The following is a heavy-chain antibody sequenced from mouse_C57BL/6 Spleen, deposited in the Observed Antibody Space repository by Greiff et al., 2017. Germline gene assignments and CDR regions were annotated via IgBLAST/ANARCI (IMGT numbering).Heavy chain of an antibody. V-gene: IGHV1-37*01. CDR1: GYSFTGYF. CDR2: INPYPGDT. J-gene: IGHJ4*01. CDR3: ARDGYYPYAMDY. Sequence: VQLQQSGPELVKPGASVTLSCKASGYSFTGYFMTWVKQSHGKSLEWIGRINPYPGDTFYNQKFTGKDTLTVAKSSSTSPLVLLRLTSEDFADYYCARDGYYPYAMDYWGQGTSVTVSS. D-gene: IGHD2-3*01.